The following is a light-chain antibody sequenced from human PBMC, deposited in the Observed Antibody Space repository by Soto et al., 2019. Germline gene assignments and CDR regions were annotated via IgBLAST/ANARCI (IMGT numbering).Light chain of an antibody. J-gene: IGKJ5*01. CDR2: DAS. CDR3: QQYDNLPAIT. V-gene: IGKV1-33*01. CDR1: QDISNY. Sequence: DIQMTQSPSSLSASVGDRVTITCQASQDISNYLNWYQQKPGKAPKLLIYDASNLETGVPSRFSGSGSGTDVTFTISTLQPEDIATYYCQQYDNLPAITFGQGTRREIK.